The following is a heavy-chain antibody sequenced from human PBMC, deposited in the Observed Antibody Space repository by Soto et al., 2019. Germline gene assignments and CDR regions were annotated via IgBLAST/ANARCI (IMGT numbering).Heavy chain of an antibody. CDR3: AHRGLVGYCSSTSCNAVVLFDY. CDR1: GFSLSTSGVG. J-gene: IGHJ4*02. CDR2: IYWNDDK. Sequence: GSGPTLVNPTQTLTLTCTFSGFSLSTSGVGVGWIRQPPGKALEWLALIYWNDDKRYSPSLKSRLTITKDTSKNQVVLTMTNMDPVDTATYYCAHRGLVGYCSSTSCNAVVLFDYWGQGTLVTVSS. D-gene: IGHD2-2*01. V-gene: IGHV2-5*01.